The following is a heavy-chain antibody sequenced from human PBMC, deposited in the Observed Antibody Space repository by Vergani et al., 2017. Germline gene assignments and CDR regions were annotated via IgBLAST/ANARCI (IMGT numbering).Heavy chain of an antibody. J-gene: IGHJ6*02. D-gene: IGHD3-10*01. CDR1: GFTFSSYG. V-gene: IGHV3-33*01. Sequence: QVQLVESGGGVVQPGRSLRLSCAASGFTFSSYGMHWVRQAPGKGLEWVAVIWYDGSNKYYADSVKGRFTISRDNSKNTLYLQMNSLRAADTAVSYCARDSITLDGGAQTLWFGESTPPPDGMDVWGQGTTVTVSS. CDR3: ARDSITLDGGAQTLWFGESTPPPDGMDV. CDR2: IWYDGSNK.